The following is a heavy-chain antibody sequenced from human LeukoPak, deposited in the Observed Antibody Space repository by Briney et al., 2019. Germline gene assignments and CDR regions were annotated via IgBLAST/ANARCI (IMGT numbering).Heavy chain of an antibody. CDR3: AKTKRVAGTFDY. CDR1: GFAFSSYA. Sequence: GGSLRLSCAASGFAFSSYAMSWVRQAPGKGLEWVSAISGSGGSTYYADSVKGRFTISRDNSKNTLYLQMNSLRAEDTAVYYCAKTKRVAGTFDYWGQGTLVTVSS. V-gene: IGHV3-23*01. J-gene: IGHJ4*02. CDR2: ISGSGGST. D-gene: IGHD6-19*01.